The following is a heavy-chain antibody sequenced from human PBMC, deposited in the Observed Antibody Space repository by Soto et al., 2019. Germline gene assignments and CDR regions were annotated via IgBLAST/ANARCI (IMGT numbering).Heavy chain of an antibody. Sequence: PVGSLRLSCAASGFTFSTAWMSWVRQAPGKGLEWVGRIKSKTDGGTTDYAAPVKGRFTISRDDSKTTLYLQMNSLKTEDTAVYYCTTDCSGGSCYPGAYYYFYAMDVWGQGTTVTVSS. CDR3: TTDCSGGSCYPGAYYYFYAMDV. CDR1: GFTFSTAW. J-gene: IGHJ6*02. V-gene: IGHV3-15*01. D-gene: IGHD2-15*01. CDR2: IKSKTDGGTT.